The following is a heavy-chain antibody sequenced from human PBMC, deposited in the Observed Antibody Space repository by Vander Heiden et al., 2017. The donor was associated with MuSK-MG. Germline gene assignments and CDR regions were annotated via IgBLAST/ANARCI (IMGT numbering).Heavy chain of an antibody. J-gene: IGHJ3*02. D-gene: IGHD3-3*02. CDR2: IYYSGST. CDR1: GGSISSSSSY. Sequence: QLQLQESGPGLVKPSETLSLTCTVSGGSISSSSSYWGWIRQPPGKGLEWIGSIYYSGSTYYNPSLKSRVTISVDTSKNQFSLKLSSVTAADTAVYYCARRPHDHFWGGWGSNAFDIWGQGTMVTVSS. CDR3: ARRPHDHFWGGWGSNAFDI. V-gene: IGHV4-39*01.